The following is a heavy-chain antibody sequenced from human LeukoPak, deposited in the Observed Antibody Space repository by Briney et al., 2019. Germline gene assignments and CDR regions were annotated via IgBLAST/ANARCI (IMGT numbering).Heavy chain of an antibody. D-gene: IGHD3-22*01. Sequence: SETLSLTCTVSGGSISSGSHYWAWIRQPPGKGLEWIGSVFYRGSAYYNPSLKSRVTISADTSKDQVSLKLSSVTATDTAVYYCARTHITTWFARVVFDYWAREVWSPSPQ. CDR1: GGSISSGSHY. CDR2: VFYRGSA. CDR3: ARTHITTWFARVVFDY. V-gene: IGHV4-39*01. J-gene: IGHJ4*02.